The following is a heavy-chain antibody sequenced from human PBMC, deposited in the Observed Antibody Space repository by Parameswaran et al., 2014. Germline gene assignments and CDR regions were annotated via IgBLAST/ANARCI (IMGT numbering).Heavy chain of an antibody. CDR3: AREAVPALLSLNWFDP. V-gene: IGHV1-2*02. J-gene: IGHJ5*02. Sequence: WVRQAPGQGLEWMGWINPNSGGTNYAQKFQGRVTMTRDTSISTAYMELSRLRSDDTAVYYCAREAVPALLSLNWFDPWGQGTLVTVSS. CDR2: INPNSGGT. D-gene: IGHD2-2*01.